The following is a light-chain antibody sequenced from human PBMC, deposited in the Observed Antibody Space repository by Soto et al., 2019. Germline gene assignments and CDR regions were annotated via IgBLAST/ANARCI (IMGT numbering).Light chain of an antibody. J-gene: IGLJ1*01. Sequence: QSVLTQPASVSGSPGQSITISCTGTSSDVGGYNYVSWYQQHPGKAPKLMIYDVSNRPSGVSNRFSGSKSGNTASLTISGLQAEDEAYYYCSSYTSSSTLSVFGTGTK. CDR3: SSYTSSSTLSV. CDR1: SSDVGGYNY. CDR2: DVS. V-gene: IGLV2-14*01.